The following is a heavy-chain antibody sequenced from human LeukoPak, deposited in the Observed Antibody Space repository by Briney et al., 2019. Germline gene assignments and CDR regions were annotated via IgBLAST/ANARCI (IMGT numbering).Heavy chain of an antibody. CDR3: ARGGYSGYDYPKHFDY. D-gene: IGHD5-12*01. J-gene: IGHJ4*02. V-gene: IGHV1-2*02. CDR2: INPNSGGT. CDR1: GYTFTGYY. Sequence: ASMKVSCKASGYTFTGYYMHWVRQAPGQGLEWMGWINPNSGGTNYAQKFQGRVTMTRDTSISTAYMELSRLRSDDTAVYYCARGGYSGYDYPKHFDYWGQGTLVTVSS.